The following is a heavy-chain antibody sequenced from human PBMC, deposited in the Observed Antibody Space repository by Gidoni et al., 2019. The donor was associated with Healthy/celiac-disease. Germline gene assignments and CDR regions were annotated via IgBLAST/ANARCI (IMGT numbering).Heavy chain of an antibody. D-gene: IGHD5-18*01. Sequence: QVQLQQWGAGLLKPSETLSLTCAVYGGSCSGYFWSWIRQPPGKGLEWIGEINHSGSTNSNPSLKSQVTISVDPATNQFSLKLGSVAAADTAVYFCAGARGRRGYSYGLGGAAFDIWGQGTMVTVSS. V-gene: IGHV4-34*01. CDR2: INHSGST. J-gene: IGHJ3*02. CDR3: AGARGRRGYSYGLGGAAFDI. CDR1: GGSCSGYF.